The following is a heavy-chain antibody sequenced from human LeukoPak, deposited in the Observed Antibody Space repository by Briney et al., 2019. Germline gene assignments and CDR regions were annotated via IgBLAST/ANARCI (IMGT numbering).Heavy chain of an antibody. CDR3: AKPHYSGSGSHSREDY. CDR1: GFTFRSYA. J-gene: IGHJ4*02. D-gene: IGHD3-10*01. V-gene: IGHV3-23*01. CDR2: ISGSGDDT. Sequence: GGSLRLSCAASGFTFRSYAMHWVRQAPGKGLECVSAISGSGDDTYYADSVKGRFTISRDNSKITVYLQMSSLRAEDTAVYYCAKPHYSGSGSHSREDYWGQGTLVTVSS.